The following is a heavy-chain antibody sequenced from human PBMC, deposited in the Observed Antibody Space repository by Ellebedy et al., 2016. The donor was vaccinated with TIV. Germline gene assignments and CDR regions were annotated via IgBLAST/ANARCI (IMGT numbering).Heavy chain of an antibody. CDR3: ARDTVEVPSGDAFDI. Sequence: PGGSLRLSCGASGFTFSRFWMAWLRQAPGKGLEYVAHIKYDEIEKYHMDSVKGRFTISRDNARNSVYLQMNSLRVDDTAIYYCARDTVEVPSGDAFDIWGQGTMVTVSS. J-gene: IGHJ3*02. CDR1: GFTFSRFW. D-gene: IGHD2-2*01. CDR2: IKYDEIEK. V-gene: IGHV3-7*04.